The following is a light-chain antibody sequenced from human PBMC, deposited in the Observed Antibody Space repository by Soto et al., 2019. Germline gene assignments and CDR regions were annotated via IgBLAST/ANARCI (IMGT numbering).Light chain of an antibody. J-gene: IGKJ4*01. Sequence: DIQMTQSPFSLSASVGDRVTITCRASQGISNYLAWYQQKPGNVPKLLIHAAATLPSGVPSRFSGSGSGTDFTLTISSLQPEDVATYYCQKYNSAPLTFGGGTKVEIK. CDR2: AAA. V-gene: IGKV1-27*01. CDR1: QGISNY. CDR3: QKYNSAPLT.